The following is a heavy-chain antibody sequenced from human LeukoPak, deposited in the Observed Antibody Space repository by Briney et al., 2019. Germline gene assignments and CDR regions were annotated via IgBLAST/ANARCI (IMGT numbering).Heavy chain of an antibody. D-gene: IGHD3-22*01. Sequence: GECLRISCEASGYMFTNYWTGCVPQIPGEGLEWVTHIYPGDSDTRYSPSFQGQVTISADKSITTAFLQWSSLKASDSAIYYCASQNLGSGYCVYWGQGTLVTVST. CDR3: ASQNLGSGYCVY. CDR2: IYPGDSDT. CDR1: GYMFTNYW. J-gene: IGHJ4*02. V-gene: IGHV5-51*01.